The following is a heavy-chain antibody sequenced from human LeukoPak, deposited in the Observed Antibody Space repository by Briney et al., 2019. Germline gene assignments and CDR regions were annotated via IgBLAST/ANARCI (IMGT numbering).Heavy chain of an antibody. V-gene: IGHV1-69*05. CDR3: ARAGIAACPTHADYGRAYNWFDP. Sequence: ASVKVSCKASGGTFSSYAISWVRQAPGQGLEWMGGIIPIFGTANYAQKFQGRVTITTDESTSTAYMELSSLRSEDTAVYYCARAGIAACPTHADYGRAYNWFDPWGQGTLVTVSS. D-gene: IGHD6-6*01. CDR2: IIPIFGTA. CDR1: GGTFSSYA. J-gene: IGHJ5*02.